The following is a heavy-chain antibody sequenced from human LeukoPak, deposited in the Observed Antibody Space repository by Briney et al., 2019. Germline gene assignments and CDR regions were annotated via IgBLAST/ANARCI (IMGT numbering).Heavy chain of an antibody. CDR1: GGSISSGGYS. CDR2: IYHSGST. V-gene: IGHV4-30-2*01. CDR3: ARDITTVNTRVDWFDP. J-gene: IGHJ5*02. Sequence: SQTLSLTCAASGGSISSGGYSWSWIRQPPGKGLEWIGYIYHSGSTNYNPSLKSRVTISVDKSKNQFSLKLSSVTAADTAVYYCARDITTVNTRVDWFDPWGQGTLVTVSS. D-gene: IGHD4-17*01.